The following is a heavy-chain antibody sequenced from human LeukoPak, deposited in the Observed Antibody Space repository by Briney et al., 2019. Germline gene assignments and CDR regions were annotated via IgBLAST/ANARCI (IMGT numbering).Heavy chain of an antibody. V-gene: IGHV1-69*05. D-gene: IGHD6-13*01. J-gene: IGHJ4*02. CDR1: GYTFTSYG. CDR2: IIPIFGTA. Sequence: SVKVSCKASGYTFTSYGISWVRQAPGQGLEWMGGIIPIFGTANYAQKFQGRVTITTDESTSTAYMELSSLRSEDTAVYYCVAAGPGDYWGQGTLVTVSS. CDR3: VAAGPGDY.